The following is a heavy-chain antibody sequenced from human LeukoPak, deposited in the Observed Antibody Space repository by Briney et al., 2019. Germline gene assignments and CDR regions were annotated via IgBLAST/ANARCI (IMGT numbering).Heavy chain of an antibody. CDR3: AREGPSSSGSYLNCFDP. D-gene: IGHD1-26*01. CDR2: IYYSGST. Sequence: KPSEPLSLTCPVSGGSISNYYWSGFRQPPGKGGGGSGYIYYSGSTKYNPSLKRGVTISGDTTKNKFCLKLSAVTAADTAVYYCAREGPSSSGSYLNCFDPWGQGTLVTVSS. CDR1: GGSISNYY. V-gene: IGHV4-59*01. J-gene: IGHJ5*02.